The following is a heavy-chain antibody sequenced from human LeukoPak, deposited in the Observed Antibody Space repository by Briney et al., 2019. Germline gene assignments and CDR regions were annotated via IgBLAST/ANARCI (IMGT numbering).Heavy chain of an antibody. CDR1: GYTFTGYY. CDR3: ARDLSSSWYYFDY. CDR2: INPNSGGT. Sequence: ASVKVSCKASGYTFTGYYMHWVRQAPGQGLEWMGWINPNSGGTNYAQKFQGRVTMTRDTSTSTAYMELSRLRSDDTAVYYCARDLSSSWYYFDYWGQGTLVTVSS. D-gene: IGHD6-13*01. V-gene: IGHV1-2*02. J-gene: IGHJ4*02.